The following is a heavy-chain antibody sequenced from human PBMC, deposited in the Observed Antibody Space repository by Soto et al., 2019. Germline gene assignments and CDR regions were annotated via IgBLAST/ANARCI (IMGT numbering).Heavy chain of an antibody. J-gene: IGHJ6*02. V-gene: IGHV6-1*01. CDR3: ARGQGRDQTIFGVVKLYYYGMDV. Sequence: SQTLSLTCAISGDSVSSISAAWKWIRQSPSRGLEWLGRTYYRSKWYNDYAVSVKSRITINPDTSKNQFSLQLNSVTPEDTAVYYCARGQGRDQTIFGVVKLYYYGMDVWGQGTTVTVSS. CDR1: GDSVSSISAA. D-gene: IGHD3-3*01. CDR2: TYYRSKWYN.